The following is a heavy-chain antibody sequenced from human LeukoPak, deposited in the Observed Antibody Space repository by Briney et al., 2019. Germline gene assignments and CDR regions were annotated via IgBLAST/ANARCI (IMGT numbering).Heavy chain of an antibody. CDR1: GFTFSSYE. CDR3: ARDQAYSSSWYDLGLGY. Sequence: GGSLRLSCAASGFTFSSYEMNWVRQAPGKGLEGVSYISRSGSTIYYADSVKGRFTTSRDNAKNSLYLQMNSLRAEDTAVYYCARDQAYSSSWYDLGLGYWGQGTLVTVSS. CDR2: ISRSGSTI. D-gene: IGHD6-13*01. V-gene: IGHV3-48*03. J-gene: IGHJ4*02.